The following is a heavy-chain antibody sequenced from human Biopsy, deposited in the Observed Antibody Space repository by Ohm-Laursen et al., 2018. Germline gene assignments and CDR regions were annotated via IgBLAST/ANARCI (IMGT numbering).Heavy chain of an antibody. D-gene: IGHD6-6*01. Sequence: SVKVSCKVSGYSFSTYDVNWVRQARGQGLEWMGWMIPSSGKTGYAQRFQGRVTLTMNTSISTAYMELSGLRSEDTAVYFCARGYSRRVSIFEASIYWFDTWGQGTLVTVSS. CDR2: MIPSSGKT. J-gene: IGHJ5*02. CDR1: GYSFSTYD. CDR3: ARGYSRRVSIFEASIYWFDT. V-gene: IGHV1-8*01.